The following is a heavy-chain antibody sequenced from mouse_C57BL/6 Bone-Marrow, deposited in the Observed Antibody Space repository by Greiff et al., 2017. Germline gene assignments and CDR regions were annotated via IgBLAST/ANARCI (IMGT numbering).Heavy chain of an antibody. J-gene: IGHJ1*03. Sequence: VQLQQPGAELVMPGASVKLSCKASGYTFTSYWMHWVKPRPGQGLEWIGEIDPSDSYTNYNQKFKGKSTLTVDKSSSTAYMQLSSLPSEDSAVYYCARLIYYYGSKYFDVWGTGTTVTVSS. CDR2: IDPSDSYT. CDR1: GYTFTSYW. D-gene: IGHD1-1*01. CDR3: ARLIYYYGSKYFDV. V-gene: IGHV1-69*01.